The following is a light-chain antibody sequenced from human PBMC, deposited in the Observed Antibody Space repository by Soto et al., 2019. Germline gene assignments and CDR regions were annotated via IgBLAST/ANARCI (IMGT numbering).Light chain of an antibody. J-gene: IGKJ4*01. V-gene: IGKV4-1*01. CDR3: QQYYSPPLT. Sequence: IVMTQSPDSLGMSLVERATINCKSRQNILYNSKNKNYLAWHQQQPGQPHKLLIYWASTRESGVPDRFSGSGSGTDSTLTISSLQDEDAAVYYCQQYYSPPLTFGGGTKVDIK. CDR2: WAS. CDR1: QNILYNSKNKNY.